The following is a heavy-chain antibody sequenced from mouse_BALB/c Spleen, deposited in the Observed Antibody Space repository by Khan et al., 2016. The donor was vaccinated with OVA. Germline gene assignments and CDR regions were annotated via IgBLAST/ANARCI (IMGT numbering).Heavy chain of an antibody. D-gene: IGHD1-1*01. V-gene: IGHV1S41*01. J-gene: IGHJ4*01. CDR1: GYTFTNYW. CDR2: ISPGSGSA. Sequence: DLVKPGASVKLSCKASGYTFTNYWINWIKQRPGQGLEWIGHISPGSGSAYYNEMFTVKATLTVDPYSTTAYIQLSSLSSEDSAVYFRASSNYYGSGLYAMDYWGQGTSVTVSS. CDR3: ASSNYYGSGLYAMDY.